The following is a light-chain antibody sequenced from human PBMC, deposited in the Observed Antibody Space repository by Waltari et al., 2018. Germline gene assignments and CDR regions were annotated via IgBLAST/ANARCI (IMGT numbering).Light chain of an antibody. CDR1: NIGSKS. V-gene: IGLV3-21*04. Sequence: SYVVTQSPSVSVAPGEMARITCGGDNIGSKSVHWYQQRPGQAPVLVISYDSDRPSGIPERFSGSNSGNTATLTISWVEADDEADYYCLVWHSTTDHHGVFGGGTKLTVL. CDR2: YDS. CDR3: LVWHSTTDHHGV. J-gene: IGLJ2*01.